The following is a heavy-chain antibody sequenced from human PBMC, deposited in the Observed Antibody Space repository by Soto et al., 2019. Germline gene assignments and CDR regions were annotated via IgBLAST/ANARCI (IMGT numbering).Heavy chain of an antibody. V-gene: IGHV1-46*03. D-gene: IGHD6-6*01. CDR3: ASGVRIAASDYYYMDV. CDR1: GYTFTSYY. Sequence: ASVKVSCKASGYTFTSYYMHWVRQAPGQGLEWMGIINPSGGSTSYAQKFQGRVTMTRDTSTSTVYMELSSLRSEDTAVYYCASGVRIAASDYYYMDVWGKGTTVTVSS. J-gene: IGHJ6*03. CDR2: INPSGGST.